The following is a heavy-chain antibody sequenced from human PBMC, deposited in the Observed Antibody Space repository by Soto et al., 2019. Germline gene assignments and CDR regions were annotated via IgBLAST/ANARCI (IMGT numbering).Heavy chain of an antibody. Sequence: ASVKVSCKASGYTFTSYYMHWVRQAPGQGLEWMGIINPSGGSTSYAQKFQGRVTMTRDTSTSTVYMELRSLRSDDTAVYYCARDRPSEYYYGSGSDYYGMDVWGQGATVTVSS. CDR2: INPSGGST. J-gene: IGHJ6*02. CDR1: GYTFTSYY. D-gene: IGHD3-10*01. CDR3: ARDRPSEYYYGSGSDYYGMDV. V-gene: IGHV1-46*01.